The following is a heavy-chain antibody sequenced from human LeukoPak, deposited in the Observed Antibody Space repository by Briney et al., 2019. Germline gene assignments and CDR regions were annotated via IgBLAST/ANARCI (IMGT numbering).Heavy chain of an antibody. Sequence: SETLSLTCTVSGGAISRGEYYWSWISQPPRKGLEWIGYIYYSGSTYYNPSLKSRVTISVDTSKNQFSLKLSSVTAADTAVYYCARSISTYYYDSSGYPYYFDYWGQGTLVTVSS. CDR3: ARSISTYYYDSSGYPYYFDY. J-gene: IGHJ4*02. V-gene: IGHV4-30-4*01. CDR2: IYYSGST. D-gene: IGHD3-22*01. CDR1: GGAISRGEYY.